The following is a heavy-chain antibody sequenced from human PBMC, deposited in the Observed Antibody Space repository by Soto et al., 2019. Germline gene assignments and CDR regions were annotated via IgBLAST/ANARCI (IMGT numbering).Heavy chain of an antibody. D-gene: IGHD4-17*01. V-gene: IGHV3-30-3*01. CDR3: ASGYGSRYYGGNSGY. Sequence: GGSLRLSCAASGFTFSSYAMHWVRQAPGKGLEWVAVISYDGSNKYYADSVKGRFTISRDNSKNTLYLQMNSLRAEDTAVYYCASGYGSRYYGGNSGYWGQGTLVTVSS. J-gene: IGHJ4*02. CDR2: ISYDGSNK. CDR1: GFTFSSYA.